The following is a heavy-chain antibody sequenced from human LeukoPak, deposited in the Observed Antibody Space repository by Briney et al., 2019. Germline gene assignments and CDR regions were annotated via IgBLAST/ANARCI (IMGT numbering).Heavy chain of an antibody. V-gene: IGHV3-23*01. Sequence: GGSVRLSCVASGFTFSCYAMSWVRQAPGKGLEWVSAVSGSGVTTHYAGSVKGRFSISRDNSKNTLYLQMNSLRAEDTALYYCAKKVVVGATSPYSDFQDWGQGTLVTVSS. CDR1: GFTFSCYA. J-gene: IGHJ1*01. CDR3: AKKVVVGATSPYSDFQD. D-gene: IGHD1-26*01. CDR2: VSGSGVTT.